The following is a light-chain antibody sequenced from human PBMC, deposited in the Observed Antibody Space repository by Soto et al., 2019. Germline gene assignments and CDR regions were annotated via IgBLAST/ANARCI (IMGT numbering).Light chain of an antibody. CDR1: QSVLYSSNNKNY. CDR3: HQYYSPPLT. Sequence: DIVMTQSRDSLAVSLGERATINCKSSQSVLYSSNNKNYLAWYQQKPGQPPKLLMYWASSRESGVPARFSGSGSGTDFTLTISSLQAEDVAVYYCHQYYSPPLTFGQGTRLEIK. V-gene: IGKV4-1*01. J-gene: IGKJ5*01. CDR2: WAS.